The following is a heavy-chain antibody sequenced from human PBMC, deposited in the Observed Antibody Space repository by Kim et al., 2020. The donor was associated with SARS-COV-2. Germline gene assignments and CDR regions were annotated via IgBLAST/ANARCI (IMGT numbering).Heavy chain of an antibody. CDR1: GGSISSSSYY. J-gene: IGHJ4*02. Sequence: SETLSLTCTVSGGSISSSSYYWGWIRQPPGKGLEWIGSIYYSGSTYYNPSLKSRVTISVDTSKNQFSLKLSSVTAADTAVYYCARLKRFDLSRYFDYWGQGTLVTVSS. CDR2: IYYSGST. D-gene: IGHD3-9*01. CDR3: ARLKRFDLSRYFDY. V-gene: IGHV4-39*01.